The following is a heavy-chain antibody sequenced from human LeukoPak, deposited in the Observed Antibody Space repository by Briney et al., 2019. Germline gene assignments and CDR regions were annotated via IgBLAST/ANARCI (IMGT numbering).Heavy chain of an antibody. CDR1: GDIVSSNSAA. J-gene: IGHJ5*02. V-gene: IGHV6-1*01. D-gene: IGHD6-13*01. Sequence: SQTVSLTCALSGDIVSSNSAAWNWIRQSPSRGLEWLVRPYYRPKRYNDYAVSVKSRITINPDTSKNKFSLQLNSVTPEDTAVYYCARERLYSSSWYDWFDPWGQGTLVSVSS. CDR2: PYYRPKRYN. CDR3: ARERLYSSSWYDWFDP.